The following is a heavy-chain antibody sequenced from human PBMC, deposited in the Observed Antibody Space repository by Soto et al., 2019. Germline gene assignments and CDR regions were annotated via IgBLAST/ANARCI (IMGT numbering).Heavy chain of an antibody. Sequence: EVQLVESGGGLVKPGGSLRLSCAASGFNFNSYTINWVRQAPGKRLEWLSSISSSGYIFSTDSVRGRFTISGDNAKNSVYLQINSLRAEDTAVYFCARECSGGSCYPGMDVWGQGTTVTVSS. J-gene: IGHJ6*02. CDR1: GFNFNSYT. CDR2: ISSSGYI. V-gene: IGHV3-21*01. D-gene: IGHD2-15*01. CDR3: ARECSGGSCYPGMDV.